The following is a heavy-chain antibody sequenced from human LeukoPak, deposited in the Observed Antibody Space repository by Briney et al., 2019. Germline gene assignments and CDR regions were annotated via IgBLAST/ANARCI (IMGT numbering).Heavy chain of an antibody. D-gene: IGHD6-19*01. CDR1: GFTVSSNY. V-gene: IGHV3-53*01. CDR3: AKYQGTGWYEGAFDI. Sequence: GGSLRLSCAASGFTVSSNYMSWVRQAPGKGLEWVSVIYSGGSTYYTDSVKGRFTISRDNSKNTLYLQMNSLRAEDTAIFYCAKYQGTGWYEGAFDIWGQGTVVTVSS. CDR2: IYSGGST. J-gene: IGHJ3*02.